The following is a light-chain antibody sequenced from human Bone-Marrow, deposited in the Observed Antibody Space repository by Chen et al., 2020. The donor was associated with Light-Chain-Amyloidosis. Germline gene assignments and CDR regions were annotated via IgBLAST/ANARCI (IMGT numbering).Light chain of an antibody. CDR2: GTS. J-gene: IGKJ4*01. CDR3: QQYGISPLT. Sequence: ILLTQLSATLSLSPGEGAHLSCRASHTISSNYLTWYRQKFGQAPRLLIYGTSNRATGILDRFTGSGSGTDFTLTINRLEPEDFAMYYWQQYGISPLTFGGGTKVEIK. V-gene: IGKV3-20*01. CDR1: HTISSNY.